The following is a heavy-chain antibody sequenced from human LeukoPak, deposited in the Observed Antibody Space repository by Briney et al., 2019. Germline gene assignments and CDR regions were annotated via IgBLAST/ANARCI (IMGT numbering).Heavy chain of an antibody. Sequence: ASVKVSCKASGYTFTSYGISWVRQAPGQGLEWMGWISAYNGNTNYAQKLQGRVTMTTDTSTSTAYMELRSLRSGDTAVYYCARDRQRVVVVAATPNWFDPWGQGTLVTVSS. CDR2: ISAYNGNT. D-gene: IGHD2-15*01. CDR3: ARDRQRVVVVAATPNWFDP. CDR1: GYTFTSYG. V-gene: IGHV1-18*04. J-gene: IGHJ5*02.